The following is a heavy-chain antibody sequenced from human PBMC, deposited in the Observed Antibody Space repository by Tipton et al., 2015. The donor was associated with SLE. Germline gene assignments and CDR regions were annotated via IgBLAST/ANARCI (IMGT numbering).Heavy chain of an antibody. J-gene: IGHJ6*02. Sequence: TLSLTCTVSGGSINSYFWSWIRQPPGKGLEWIGEVFRGGSTNYSPSLESRVTITVDMSKNQFSLRLISVTAADTAVYYCARGCSSSTCEPFYFFGMDVWGQGTTVTASS. D-gene: IGHD2-2*01. CDR2: VFRGGST. CDR1: GGSINSYF. CDR3: ARGCSSSTCEPFYFFGMDV. V-gene: IGHV4-34*01.